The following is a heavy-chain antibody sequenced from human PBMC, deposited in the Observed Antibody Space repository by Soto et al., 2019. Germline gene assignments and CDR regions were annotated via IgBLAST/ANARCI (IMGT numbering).Heavy chain of an antibody. D-gene: IGHD6-13*01. CDR2: ISAYNGNT. J-gene: IGHJ4*02. CDR3: ARDVSRYTSSQRNIAY. CDR1: GYTFTSYG. V-gene: IGHV1-18*01. Sequence: ASVKVSCKASGYTFTSYGISWVRQAPGQGLEWMGWISAYNGNTNYAQKLQGRVTMTTDTSTSTAYMELRSLRSDDTAVYYCARDVSRYTSSQRNIAYWGQGTLVPVSS.